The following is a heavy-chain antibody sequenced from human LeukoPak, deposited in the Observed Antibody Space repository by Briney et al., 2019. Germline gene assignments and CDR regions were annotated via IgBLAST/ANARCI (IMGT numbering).Heavy chain of an antibody. Sequence: GGSLRLSCAASGFTFSSYSMNWVRQAPGKGLEWVSSISSSSSYIYYADSVKGRFTISRDNAKNSLYLQMNSLRAEDTAVYYCARDPGKVPADSFDYWGQGTLVTVSS. V-gene: IGHV3-21*01. CDR3: ARDPGKVPADSFDY. D-gene: IGHD2-2*01. J-gene: IGHJ4*02. CDR1: GFTFSSYS. CDR2: ISSSSSYI.